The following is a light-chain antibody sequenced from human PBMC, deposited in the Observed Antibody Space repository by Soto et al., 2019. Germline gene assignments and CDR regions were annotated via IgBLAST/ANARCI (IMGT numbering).Light chain of an antibody. V-gene: IGKV3-20*01. J-gene: IGKJ4*01. CDR3: QQYDSSPLT. Sequence: EIVLTQSPGTLSLSPGKRATLSCRASQSVSSSYLAWYQQKPGQAHRLLIYGASSRATGIPDRFSGSGSGTDFTLSISRLEPEDFAVYYCQQYDSSPLTFGGGTKVEIK. CDR2: GAS. CDR1: QSVSSSY.